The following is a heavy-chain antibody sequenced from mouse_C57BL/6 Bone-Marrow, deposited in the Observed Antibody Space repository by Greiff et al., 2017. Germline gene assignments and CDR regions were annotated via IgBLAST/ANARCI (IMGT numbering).Heavy chain of an antibody. J-gene: IGHJ1*03. CDR3: ARKGVYYYGSIYWYFDV. CDR2: ILPSIGRT. CDR1: DSEVFPIAY. Sequence: QVQLQQSGSELRSPGSSVKLSCKDFDSEVFPIAYMSWVRQKPGHGFEWIGGILPSIGRTIYGEKFEDKATLDADTLSNTAYLELNSLTSEDSAIYYCARKGVYYYGSIYWYFDVWGTGTTVTVSS. D-gene: IGHD1-1*01. V-gene: IGHV15-2*01.